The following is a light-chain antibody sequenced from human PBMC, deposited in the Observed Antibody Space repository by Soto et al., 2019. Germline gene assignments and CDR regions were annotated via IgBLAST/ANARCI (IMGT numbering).Light chain of an antibody. CDR3: QQSYSTPIN. Sequence: DIQMTQSPSSLSASVGDRVTITCRASQNIDNYLNWYQHKPGKAPKLLIYAASSLQSGVPSRFTGSGSGTDFTLTITSLQPEDFATYYCQQSYSTPINFGQGTRLENK. CDR1: QNIDNY. V-gene: IGKV1-39*01. J-gene: IGKJ5*01. CDR2: AAS.